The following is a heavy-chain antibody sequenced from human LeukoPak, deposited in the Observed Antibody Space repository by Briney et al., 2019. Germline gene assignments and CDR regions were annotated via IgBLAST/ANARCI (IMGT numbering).Heavy chain of an antibody. Sequence: PGGSLRLSCVASGFTLSTYWMHWVRQAPGKGLVWVSRINSDGSATSYADSVMVRFTISRDSVKNTLYLQMNSLRPEDTAVYYCARGNKWSFDSWGQGALVTVSS. V-gene: IGHV3-74*01. CDR2: INSDGSAT. J-gene: IGHJ4*02. D-gene: IGHD2-15*01. CDR1: GFTLSTYW. CDR3: ARGNKWSFDS.